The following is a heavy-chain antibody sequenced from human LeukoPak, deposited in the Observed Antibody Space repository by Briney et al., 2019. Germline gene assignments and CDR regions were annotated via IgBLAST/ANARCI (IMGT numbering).Heavy chain of an antibody. CDR3: ASCGGDCFNFDY. V-gene: IGHV1-2*02. CDR2: INPNSGGT. D-gene: IGHD2-21*02. Sequence: ASVKVSCKASGYTFTGYYMHWVRQAPGQGLEWMGWINPNSGGTNYVQKFQGRVTMTRDTSISTAYMELSRLRSDDTAVYYCASCGGDCFNFDYWGQGTLVTVSS. CDR1: GYTFTGYY. J-gene: IGHJ4*02.